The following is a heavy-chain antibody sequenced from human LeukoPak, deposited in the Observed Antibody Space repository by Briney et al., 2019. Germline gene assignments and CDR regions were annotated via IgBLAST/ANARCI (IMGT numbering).Heavy chain of an antibody. CDR1: GYTFTSYG. D-gene: IGHD2-2*02. CDR3: ARGGRYCSSTSCYTEFDY. Sequence: ASVTVSCKASGYTFTSYGISWVRQAPGQGLEWMGWISAYNGNTNYAQKLQGRVTMTTDTSTSTAYMELRSLRSDDTAVYYCARGGRYCSSTSCYTEFDYWGQGTLVTVSS. V-gene: IGHV1-18*01. CDR2: ISAYNGNT. J-gene: IGHJ4*02.